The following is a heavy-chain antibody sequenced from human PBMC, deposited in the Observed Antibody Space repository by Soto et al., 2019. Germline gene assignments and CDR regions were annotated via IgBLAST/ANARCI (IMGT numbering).Heavy chain of an antibody. V-gene: IGHV3-21*01. Sequence: GGSLRLSCAASGFTFSSYSMNWVRQAPGKGLEWVSSISSSSSYIYYADSVKGRFTISRDNAKNSLYLQMNSLRAEDTAVYYCARFEVYYYGMDVWGQGTTVTVSS. CDR3: ARFEVYYYGMDV. J-gene: IGHJ6*02. CDR2: ISSSSSYI. CDR1: GFTFSSYS. D-gene: IGHD3-16*01.